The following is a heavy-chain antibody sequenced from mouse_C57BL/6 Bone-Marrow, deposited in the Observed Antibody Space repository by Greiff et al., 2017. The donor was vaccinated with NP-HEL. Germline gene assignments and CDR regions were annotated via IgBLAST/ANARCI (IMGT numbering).Heavy chain of an antibody. CDR1: GYTFTDYN. CDR3: ASSAYYGSTQDFDY. J-gene: IGHJ2*01. D-gene: IGHD1-1*01. Sequence: EVQLQESGPELVKPGASVKIPCKASGYTFTDYNMDWVKQSHGKSLEWIGDINPNNGGTIYNQKFKGKATLTVDKSSSTAYMELRSLTSEDTAVYYCASSAYYGSTQDFDYWGQGTTLTVSS. CDR2: INPNNGGT. V-gene: IGHV1-18*01.